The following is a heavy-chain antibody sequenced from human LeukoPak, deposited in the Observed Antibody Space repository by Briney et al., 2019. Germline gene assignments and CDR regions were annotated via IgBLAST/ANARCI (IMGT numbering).Heavy chain of an antibody. CDR2: INPSGGST. CDR3: ARGWGGEDDAFDI. V-gene: IGHV1-46*01. J-gene: IGHJ3*02. CDR1: GYTFTSYY. D-gene: IGHD3-16*01. Sequence: ASVKVSCKASGYTFTSYYMHWVRQAPGQGLEWMGIINPSGGSTSYAQKFQGRVTMTRDTSISTAYMELSRLRSDDTAVYYCARGWGGEDDAFDIWGQGTMVTVSS.